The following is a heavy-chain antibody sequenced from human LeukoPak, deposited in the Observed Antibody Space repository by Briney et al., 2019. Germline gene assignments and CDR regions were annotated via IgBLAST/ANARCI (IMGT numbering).Heavy chain of an antibody. CDR1: GGSFSGYY. Sequence: PSETLSLTCAVYGGSFSGYYWSWIRQPPGKGLEWIGEINHSGSTNYNPSLKSRVTISVDTSKNQFSLKLSSVTAADTAVYYCARGRRSVIAARVLPQFYFDYWGQGTLVTVSS. CDR2: INHSGST. CDR3: ARGRRSVIAARVLPQFYFDY. V-gene: IGHV4-34*01. J-gene: IGHJ4*02. D-gene: IGHD6-6*01.